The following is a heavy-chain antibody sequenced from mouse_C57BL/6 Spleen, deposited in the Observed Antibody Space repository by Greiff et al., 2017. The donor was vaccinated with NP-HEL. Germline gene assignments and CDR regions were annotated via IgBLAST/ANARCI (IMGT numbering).Heavy chain of an antibody. J-gene: IGHJ2*01. CDR1: GYTFTSYG. CDR2: IYPRSGNT. V-gene: IGHV1-81*01. D-gene: IGHD1-1*01. CDR3: ARFITTVVGGYFDY. Sequence: QVQLQQSGAELARPGASVKLSCKASGYTFTSYGISWVKQRTGQGLEWIGEIYPRSGNTYYNEKFKGKATLTADKSSSPAYMELRSLTSEDSAVYFCARFITTVVGGYFDYWGQGTTLTVSS.